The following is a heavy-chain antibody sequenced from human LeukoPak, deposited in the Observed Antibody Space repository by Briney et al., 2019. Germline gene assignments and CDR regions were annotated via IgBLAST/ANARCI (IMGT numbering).Heavy chain of an antibody. CDR1: GFGFSNFD. Sequence: GGSLRLSCAASGFGFSNFDMHWVRQSTGGRLEWVAHILVNGDTQYAGSVKGRFTISRENAKSSVYLQMNSLRDGDTAVYHCIRDRFGERTFEIWGQGTMVTVSS. J-gene: IGHJ3*02. V-gene: IGHV3-13*01. CDR3: IRDRFGERTFEI. CDR2: ILVNGDT. D-gene: IGHD3-10*01.